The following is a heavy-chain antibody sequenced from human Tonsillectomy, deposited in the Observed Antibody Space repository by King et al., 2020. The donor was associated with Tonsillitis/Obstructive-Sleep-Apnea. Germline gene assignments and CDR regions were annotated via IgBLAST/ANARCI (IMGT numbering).Heavy chain of an antibody. D-gene: IGHD1-14*01. Sequence: VQLVESGGGLVQPGGSLRLSCAASGFTFSSYWMYWVRQTPGKGLEWVANIKLDGSEKYYGDSVKGRFTISSDNAKNSLYLQMSSLRAEDTGVYYCARDKTGGWYFDVWGRGTLVTVSS. CDR2: IKLDGSEK. V-gene: IGHV3-7*03. CDR3: ARDKTGGWYFDV. J-gene: IGHJ2*01. CDR1: GFTFSSYW.